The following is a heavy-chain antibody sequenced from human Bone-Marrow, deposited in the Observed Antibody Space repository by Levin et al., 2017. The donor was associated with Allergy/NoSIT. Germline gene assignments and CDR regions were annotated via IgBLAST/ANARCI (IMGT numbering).Heavy chain of an antibody. D-gene: IGHD6-19*01. CDR2: ISWNSGSI. Sequence: PGGSLRLSCAASGFTFDDYAMHWVRQAPGKGLEWVSGISWNSGSIGYADSVKGRFTISRDNAKNSLYLQMNSLRAEDTALYYCAKDIGRAVVGWGGFDIWGQGTMVTVSS. J-gene: IGHJ3*02. V-gene: IGHV3-9*01. CDR1: GFTFDDYA. CDR3: AKDIGRAVVGWGGFDI.